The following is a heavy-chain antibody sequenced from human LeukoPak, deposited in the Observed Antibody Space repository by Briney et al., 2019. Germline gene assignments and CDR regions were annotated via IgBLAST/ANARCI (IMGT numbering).Heavy chain of an antibody. CDR2: IHSSGNT. V-gene: IGHV4-39*01. D-gene: IGHD4-17*01. CDR3: ARQFKYGGYPPRGDY. CDR1: GGSISSSNDF. Sequence: SETLSLTCTVPGGSISSSNDFWGWVRQPPGKGLEWIGCIHSSGNTYYSPSLKSRVTMSVDTSNDQFSLNLNSMTAADTAVYYCARQFKYGGYPPRGDYWGQGTLVTVSS. J-gene: IGHJ4*02.